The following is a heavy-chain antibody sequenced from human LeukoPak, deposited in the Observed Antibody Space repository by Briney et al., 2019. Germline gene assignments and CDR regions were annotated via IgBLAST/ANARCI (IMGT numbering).Heavy chain of an antibody. Sequence: PGGSLRLSCAASGFTFSDYYMSWIRQAPGKGLEWVSYISSSGSTIYYADSVKGRFTISRDNAKNSLYLQMNSLRAEDTAVYYCASLSYYDFWSGYWGEDYGMDVWGQGTTVTVSS. CDR3: ASLSYYDFWSGYWGEDYGMDV. J-gene: IGHJ6*02. D-gene: IGHD3-3*01. V-gene: IGHV3-11*01. CDR1: GFTFSDYY. CDR2: ISSSGSTI.